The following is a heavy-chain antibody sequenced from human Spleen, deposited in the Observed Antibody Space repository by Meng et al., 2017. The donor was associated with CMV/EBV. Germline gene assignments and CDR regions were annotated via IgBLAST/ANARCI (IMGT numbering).Heavy chain of an antibody. Sequence: ASVKVSCKASGGTFSSYGISWVRQAPGQGLEWMGWISAYNGNTNYAQKLQGRVTMTTDTSTSTAYMELRSLRSDDTAVYYCARDHDYGSGSYYKDDYWGQGTLVTSPQ. CDR3: ARDHDYGSGSYYKDDY. V-gene: IGHV1-18*01. D-gene: IGHD3-10*01. CDR2: ISAYNGNT. J-gene: IGHJ4*02. CDR1: GGTFSSYG.